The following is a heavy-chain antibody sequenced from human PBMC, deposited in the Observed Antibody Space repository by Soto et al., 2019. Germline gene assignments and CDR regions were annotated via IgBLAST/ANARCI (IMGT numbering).Heavy chain of an antibody. V-gene: IGHV3-48*01. J-gene: IGHJ4*02. CDR2: SSSSISAT. D-gene: IGHD2-21*01. Sequence: EVQLVESGGGLVQPGGSLRLSCAASGFALTYYNMKWVRQAPGKGLEWVADSSSSISATYYADSVKGRFTISRDNAKNSLYRQMSDLRAEDTAIYYCVRDSAYSFDYWGQGTLVTVSS. CDR3: VRDSAYSFDY. CDR1: GFALTYYN.